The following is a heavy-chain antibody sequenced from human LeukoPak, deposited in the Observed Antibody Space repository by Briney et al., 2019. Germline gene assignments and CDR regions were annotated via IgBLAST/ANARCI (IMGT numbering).Heavy chain of an antibody. D-gene: IGHD6-13*01. CDR2: IIPILGIA. Sequence: SVKVSCKASGGTFSSYAISWVRQAPGQGLEWMGRIIPILGIANYAQKFQGRVTITADKSTSTAYMELSSLRSEDTAVYYCARAGIAAAILDYWGQGTLVTVSS. CDR1: GGTFSSYA. V-gene: IGHV1-69*04. CDR3: ARAGIAAAILDY. J-gene: IGHJ4*02.